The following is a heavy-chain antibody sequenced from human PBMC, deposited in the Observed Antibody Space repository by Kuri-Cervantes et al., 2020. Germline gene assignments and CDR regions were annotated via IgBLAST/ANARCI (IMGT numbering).Heavy chain of an antibody. Sequence: SVKVSCKASGGTFSSYTISWVRQAPGQGLEWMGRIIPILGIANYARKFQGRVTITADKSTSTAYMELSSLRSEDTAVYYCARGPRYCSSTSCRGNWFDPWGQGTLVTVSS. D-gene: IGHD2-2*01. CDR2: IIPILGIA. J-gene: IGHJ5*02. CDR3: ARGPRYCSSTSCRGNWFDP. V-gene: IGHV1-69*02. CDR1: GGTFSSYT.